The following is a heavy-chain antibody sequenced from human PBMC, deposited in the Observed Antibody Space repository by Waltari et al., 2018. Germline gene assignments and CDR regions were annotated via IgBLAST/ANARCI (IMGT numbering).Heavy chain of an antibody. CDR2: ISYSGST. CDR3: AGSKVQPGTFDY. J-gene: IGHJ4*02. V-gene: IGHV4-59*01. CDR1: GGSISPYY. Sequence: QVQLQESGPGLVKPSENLSLTCTFSGGSISPYYWSWIRQPPGKGLEWIGYISYSGSTYHSPSLKSRVTISVDTSRNKFSLKLSSVTAADTAVYYCAGSKVQPGTFDYWGQGTLVTGSS. D-gene: IGHD3-10*01.